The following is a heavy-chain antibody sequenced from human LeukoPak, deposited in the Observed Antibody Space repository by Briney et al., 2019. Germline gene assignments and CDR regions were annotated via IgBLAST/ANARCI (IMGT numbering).Heavy chain of an antibody. D-gene: IGHD3-10*01. V-gene: IGHV3-30*18. Sequence: GGSLRLSCAASGFTFSSYGMHWVRQAPGKGLEWVAVISYDGSNKYYADSVKGRFTISRDNSKNTLYLQMNSLRAEDTAVYYCAKNPPSYYHGSGSIRNWFDPWGQGTLVTVSS. J-gene: IGHJ5*02. CDR1: GFTFSSYG. CDR2: ISYDGSNK. CDR3: AKNPPSYYHGSGSIRNWFDP.